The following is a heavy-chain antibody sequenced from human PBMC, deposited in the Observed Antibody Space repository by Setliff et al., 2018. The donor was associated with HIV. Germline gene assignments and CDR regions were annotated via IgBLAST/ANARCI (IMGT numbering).Heavy chain of an antibody. J-gene: IGHJ4*02. V-gene: IGHV4-59*01. D-gene: IGHD4-17*01. CDR3: ARQVGDDYGGYDLWDYYFDL. CDR2: ISYSGST. Sequence: SETLSLTCTISGGSISSYFWSWIRQPPGKGPEWIGYISYSGSTIYNPSLQSRVTISLDTSKNQFSLKLSSVTAADTAVYYCARQVGDDYGGYDLWDYYFDLWGQGTLVTVSS. CDR1: GGSISSYF.